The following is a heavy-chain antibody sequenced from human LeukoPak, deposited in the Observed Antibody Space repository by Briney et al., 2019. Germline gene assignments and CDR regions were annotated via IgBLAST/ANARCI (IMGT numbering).Heavy chain of an antibody. CDR2: FDPEDGET. V-gene: IGHV1-24*01. CDR3: ATSGGTSGRELDY. Sequence: ASVRLSCKVSGYTLTELSMHWVRQAPGKGLEWMGGFDPEDGETIYGHKFQGGVTMTRDTSISTAYMEVSRMTSDDTAVYYCATSGGTSGRELDYWGQGTLVPVTS. J-gene: IGHJ4*02. D-gene: IGHD3-3*01. CDR1: GYTLTELS.